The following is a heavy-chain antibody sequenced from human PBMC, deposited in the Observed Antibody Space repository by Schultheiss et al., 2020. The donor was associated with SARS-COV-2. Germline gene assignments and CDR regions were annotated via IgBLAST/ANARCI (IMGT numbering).Heavy chain of an antibody. V-gene: IGHV3-23*01. D-gene: IGHD1-26*01. CDR2: INAAGDST. CDR1: GFTFDDYA. Sequence: GGSLRLSCAASGFTFDDYAMHWVRQAPGKGLEWVSDINAAGDSTYYADSVRGRFTISRDNSKNTLDLLLNSLRAEDTAVYYCAKTIVSGRYFDYWGQGTLVTVSS. CDR3: AKTIVSGRYFDY. J-gene: IGHJ4*02.